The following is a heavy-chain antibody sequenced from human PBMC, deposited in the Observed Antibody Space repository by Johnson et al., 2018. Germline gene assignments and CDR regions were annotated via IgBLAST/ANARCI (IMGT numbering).Heavy chain of an antibody. CDR2: ISWNSGSI. CDR1: GFTFDDYA. CDR3: AKDRGTTVTRYYYYGMDV. J-gene: IGHJ6*02. Sequence: EVQLVESGGGLVQXGRSLRLXCAASGFTFDDYAMHWVRQAPGKGLEWVSGISWNSGSIGYADSVKGRFTISRDNAKNSLYLQMNSLRAEDTALYYCAKDRGTTVTRYYYYGMDVWGQGTTVTVSS. V-gene: IGHV3-9*01. D-gene: IGHD4-17*01.